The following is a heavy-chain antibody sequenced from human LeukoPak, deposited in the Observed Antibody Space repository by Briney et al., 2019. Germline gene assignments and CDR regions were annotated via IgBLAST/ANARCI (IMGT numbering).Heavy chain of an antibody. D-gene: IGHD2/OR15-2a*01. CDR1: GFGFSNFW. CDR2: IKEDGSLK. V-gene: IGHV3-7*01. Sequence: GGSLRLSCAASGFGFSNFWMSWVRQAPGKGPEWVANIKEDGSLKNYVDSVEGRFTASRDDAKNTLYLQMNSLRLEDTAVYYCVRDWAPASMQAAPFDCWGQGTLVTVSS. CDR3: VRDWAPASMQAAPFDC. J-gene: IGHJ4*02.